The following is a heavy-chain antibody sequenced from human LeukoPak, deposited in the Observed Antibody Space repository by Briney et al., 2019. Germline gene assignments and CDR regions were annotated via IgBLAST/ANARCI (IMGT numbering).Heavy chain of an antibody. J-gene: IGHJ3*02. V-gene: IGHV3-33*01. CDR2: IWYDGNNK. D-gene: IGHD6-13*01. Sequence: GGSLRLSCAASGITLTGYGTHWVRQAPGKGLEWVAVIWYDGNNKYYVDSVKGRFTISRDTSKNTLYLQMNSLRGEDTAIYYCARDGLASIGLDMWGQGTVVTVSS. CDR1: GITLTGYG. CDR3: ARDGLASIGLDM.